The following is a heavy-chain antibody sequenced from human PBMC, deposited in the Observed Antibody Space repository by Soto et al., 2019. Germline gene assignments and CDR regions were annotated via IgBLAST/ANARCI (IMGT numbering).Heavy chain of an antibody. V-gene: IGHV3-53*01. CDR3: ARRNCGGDCYAYFDY. D-gene: IGHD2-21*02. CDR1: GFTVSSNY. Sequence: EVQLVESGGGLIQPGGSLRLSCAASGFTVSSNYMSWVRQAPGKGLEWVSVIYSGGSTYYADSVKGRFTISRDNSKNTLYLQMNSRRAEDTAVYYCARRNCGGDCYAYFDYWGQGTLVTVSS. CDR2: IYSGGST. J-gene: IGHJ4*02.